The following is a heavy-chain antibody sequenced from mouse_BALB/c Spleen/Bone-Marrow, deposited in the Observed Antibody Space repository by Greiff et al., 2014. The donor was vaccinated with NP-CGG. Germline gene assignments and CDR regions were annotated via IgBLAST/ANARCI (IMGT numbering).Heavy chain of an antibody. CDR2: ISSGGSYT. D-gene: IGHD1-1*01. CDR1: GFTFNNYG. Sequence: EVQLVESGGDLVKPGGSLKLSCAASGFTFNNYGMSWVRPTPDKRLEWVATISSGGSYTYYPDTVKGRFTISRDNAKNTLNLQMGSLRSEDTAMYYCARQITSDFDYWGQGTALTVSS. J-gene: IGHJ2*01. V-gene: IGHV5-6*01. CDR3: ARQITSDFDY.